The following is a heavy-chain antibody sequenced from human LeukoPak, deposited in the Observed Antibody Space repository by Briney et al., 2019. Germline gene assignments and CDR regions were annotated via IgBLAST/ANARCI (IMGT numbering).Heavy chain of an antibody. CDR2: ISGSGGST. V-gene: IGHV3-23*01. Sequence: GGSLRLSCAASGFTLSSYWMHWVRQAPGKGLEWVSRISGSGGSTHYADSVKGRFTISRDNSKNTLYLQMNSLRAEDTAVYYCARCDHSSSSRFDYWGRGTLVTVSS. CDR3: ARCDHSSSSRFDY. D-gene: IGHD6-6*01. J-gene: IGHJ4*02. CDR1: GFTLSSYW.